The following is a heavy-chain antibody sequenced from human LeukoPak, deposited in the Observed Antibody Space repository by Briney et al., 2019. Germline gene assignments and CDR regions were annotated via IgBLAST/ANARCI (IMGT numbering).Heavy chain of an antibody. CDR2: INTDGSST. Sequence: GGSLRLSCAASGFSFVNHWMSWVRQAPGKGLVWVSRINTDGSSTNYADSVKGRFTISRDNAKNTVYLQMNSLRAEDTAVYYCANGAFRLYYIDVWGKGTTVTVSS. CDR3: ANGAFRLYYIDV. D-gene: IGHD3-16*01. V-gene: IGHV3-74*01. J-gene: IGHJ6*03. CDR1: GFSFVNHW.